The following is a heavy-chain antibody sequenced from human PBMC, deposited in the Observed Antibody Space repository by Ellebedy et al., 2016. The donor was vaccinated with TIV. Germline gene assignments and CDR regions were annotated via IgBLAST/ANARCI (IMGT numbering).Heavy chain of an antibody. Sequence: GSLRLSXTVSGASINSRTYYWGWIRQSPGKGLEWIGSFFSSGSTFYNPSLNSRVTISADPSKNQFSLKLSSVTAADTSVYHCARLTVGVTGIPYFDYWGQGTLVTVSS. D-gene: IGHD2-21*02. CDR3: ARLTVGVTGIPYFDY. V-gene: IGHV4-39*01. CDR2: FFSSGST. CDR1: GASINSRTYY. J-gene: IGHJ4*02.